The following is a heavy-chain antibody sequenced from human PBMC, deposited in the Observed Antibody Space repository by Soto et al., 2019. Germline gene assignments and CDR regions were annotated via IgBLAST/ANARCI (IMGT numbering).Heavy chain of an antibody. Sequence: QSGGSLRLSCAASGFTFSSYGMHWVRQAPGKGLEWVAVISYDGSNKYYADSVKGRFTISRDNSKNTLYLQMNSLRAEDTAVYYCATRGDTAMAHYYYGMDVWGQGTTVTVSS. V-gene: IGHV3-30*03. CDR1: GFTFSSYG. CDR2: ISYDGSNK. J-gene: IGHJ6*02. CDR3: ATRGDTAMAHYYYGMDV. D-gene: IGHD5-18*01.